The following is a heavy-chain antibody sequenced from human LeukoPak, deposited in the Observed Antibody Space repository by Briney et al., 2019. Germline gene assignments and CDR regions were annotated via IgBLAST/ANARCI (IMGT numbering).Heavy chain of an antibody. Sequence: SGGSLRLSCVPSGFTFSSYWMHWVRQPPGRGLGWVSRIKSDGNTNYAESVKGRFTISSDNAKTTVSLQMTSLRAEDTGVYFCARAPSEIGGYYPEYFRHWGQGTLVTVSS. V-gene: IGHV3-74*01. CDR2: IKSDGNT. CDR3: ARAPSEIGGYYPEYFRH. CDR1: GFTFSSYW. J-gene: IGHJ1*01. D-gene: IGHD3-22*01.